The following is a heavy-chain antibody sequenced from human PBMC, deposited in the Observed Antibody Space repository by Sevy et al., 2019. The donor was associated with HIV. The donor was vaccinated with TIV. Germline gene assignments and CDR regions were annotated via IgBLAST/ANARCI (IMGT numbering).Heavy chain of an antibody. J-gene: IGHJ4*02. CDR2: INWDGGST. D-gene: IGHD1-1*01. V-gene: IGHV3-43*01. CDR3: AKSPKLYAGSPLDY. Sequence: GGSLRLSCAASGFTFDDNTMHWVRQAPGKGLEWVSLINWDGGSTYYADSVKGRFTISRDNGKDSLYLQMSSLRREDTALYYCAKSPKLYAGSPLDYWGQGTLVTVSS. CDR1: GFTFDDNT.